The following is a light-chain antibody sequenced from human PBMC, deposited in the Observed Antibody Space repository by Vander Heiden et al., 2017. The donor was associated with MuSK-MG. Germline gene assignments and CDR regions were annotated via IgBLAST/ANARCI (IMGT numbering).Light chain of an antibody. Sequence: SAPPPPASVSAPLGQSITISCNGVSSAVGGFNSVSWYQQHPGKAPKLIMFDATDRPSGVSNRFSGSKSGNTAYLTISGLQAEDEADYFCSSPPRNNSGVFGGGTAMTVL. V-gene: IGLV2-14*03. J-gene: IGLJ3*02. CDR2: DAT. CDR3: SSPPRNNSGV. CDR1: SSAVGGFNS.